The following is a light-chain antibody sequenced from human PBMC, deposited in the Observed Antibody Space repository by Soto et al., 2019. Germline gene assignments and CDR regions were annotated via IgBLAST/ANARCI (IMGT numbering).Light chain of an antibody. CDR3: QQSNNWPPWT. CDR1: QSVSSN. Sequence: EIVMTQSPATLSVSPGERATLSCRASQSVSSNLAWYQQKPGQAPRLLIYGASTRATGIPARFSGSGSGTEFTLTFISLQSEDAAVYYCQQSNNWPPWTFGQGTKVEIK. CDR2: GAS. J-gene: IGKJ1*01. V-gene: IGKV3-15*01.